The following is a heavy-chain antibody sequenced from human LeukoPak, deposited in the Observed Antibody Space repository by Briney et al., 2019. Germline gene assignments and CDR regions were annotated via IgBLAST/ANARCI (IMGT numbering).Heavy chain of an antibody. CDR2: IYYSGST. Sequence: KPSETLSLTCTVSGGSISSYYWSWIRQPPGKGLECIGYIYYSGSTNYNPSLKSRVTISVDTSKNQFSLKLSSVTAADTAVYYCAAQGADIVVVVAATRFDYWGQGTLVTVSS. CDR1: GGSISSYY. J-gene: IGHJ4*02. V-gene: IGHV4-59*08. D-gene: IGHD2-15*01. CDR3: AAQGADIVVVVAATRFDY.